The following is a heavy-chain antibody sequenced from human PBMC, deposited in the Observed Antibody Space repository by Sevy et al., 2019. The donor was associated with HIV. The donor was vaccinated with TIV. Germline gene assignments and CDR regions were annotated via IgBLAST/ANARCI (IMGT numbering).Heavy chain of an antibody. Sequence: GGSLRLSCAASGFTFNRYSMHWVRQAPGKGLEWVPTISYDAVNKHYADSVRGRFTISRDNFQNSLFLQMNSLRTEDTAMYYCALERLSSDVAEYFQNWGQGTLVTVSS. V-gene: IGHV3-30-3*01. CDR2: ISYDAVNK. J-gene: IGHJ1*01. D-gene: IGHD1-1*01. CDR1: GFTFNRYS. CDR3: ALERLSSDVAEYFQN.